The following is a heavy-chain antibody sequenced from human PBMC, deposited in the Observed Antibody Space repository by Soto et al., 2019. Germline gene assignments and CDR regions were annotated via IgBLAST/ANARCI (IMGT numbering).Heavy chain of an antibody. J-gene: IGHJ4*02. CDR2: VSSSGSAV. V-gene: IGHV3-48*03. CDR1: GFTFLIYE. D-gene: IGHD5-12*01. Sequence: GSLRLYGAASGFTFLIYEMNWVRQAPGKGLEWVSFVSSSGSAVYYADSVKGRFTISRDNAKKSLYLQMNNLRAEDTAVYYCASALEDGYNYFEYWGQGALVTVSS. CDR3: ASALEDGYNYFEY.